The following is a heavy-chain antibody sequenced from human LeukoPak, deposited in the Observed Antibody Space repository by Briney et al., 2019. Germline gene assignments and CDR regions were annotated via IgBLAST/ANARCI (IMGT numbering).Heavy chain of an antibody. CDR2: ISGSGGST. D-gene: IGHD3-22*01. Sequence: GGSLRLSCAASGFTFSSYAMSWVRQAPGKGLEGVSAISGSGGSTYYADSAKGRFTISRDNSKNTLYLQMNSLRAEDTAVYYCAKGAYYYDGGNWFDPWGQGTLVTVSS. J-gene: IGHJ5*02. V-gene: IGHV3-23*01. CDR3: AKGAYYYDGGNWFDP. CDR1: GFTFSSYA.